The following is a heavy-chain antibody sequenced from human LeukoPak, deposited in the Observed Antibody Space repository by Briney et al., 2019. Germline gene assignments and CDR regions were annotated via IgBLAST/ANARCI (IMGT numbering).Heavy chain of an antibody. CDR2: ISSSSSYI. CDR1: GFTFSSYS. D-gene: IGHD4-17*01. V-gene: IGHV3-21*01. J-gene: IGHJ4*02. Sequence: GSLRLSCAASGFTFSSYSMNWARQAPGKGLEWVSSISSSSSYIYYADSVKGRFTISRDNAKNSLYLQMNSLRAEDTAVYYCARIAYGDYGDYFDYWGQGTLVTVSS. CDR3: ARIAYGDYGDYFDY.